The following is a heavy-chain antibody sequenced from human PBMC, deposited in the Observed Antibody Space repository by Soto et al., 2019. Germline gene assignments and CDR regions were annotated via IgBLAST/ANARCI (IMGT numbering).Heavy chain of an antibody. V-gene: IGHV4-34*01. CDR1: GGSFSGYY. J-gene: IGHJ5*02. CDR3: ARGCTPAWVTMARVDTKGTFDP. CDR2: INHSGST. D-gene: IGHD3-10*01. Sequence: SETLSLTCAVYGGSFSGYYWSWIRQPPGKGLEWIGEINHSGSTNYNPSLKSRVTISVDTAKNQFSLKLSSVTAADTAVYYCARGCTPAWVTMARVDTKGTFDPWGQGTLVTVSS.